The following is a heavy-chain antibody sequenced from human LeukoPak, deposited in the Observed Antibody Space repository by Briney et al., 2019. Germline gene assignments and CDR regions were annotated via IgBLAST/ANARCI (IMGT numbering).Heavy chain of an antibody. CDR1: GGTFSSYA. D-gene: IGHD6-19*01. V-gene: IGHV1-69*13. CDR2: IIPIFGTA. CDR3: ASQISGWYYFDY. J-gene: IGHJ4*02. Sequence: GASVKVSCKASGGTFSSYAISWVRQAPGQGLEWMGGIIPIFGTANYAQKFQGRVTITADESTSTAYMELSSLRSEDTAVYYCASQISGWYYFDYWGQGTLVTVSS.